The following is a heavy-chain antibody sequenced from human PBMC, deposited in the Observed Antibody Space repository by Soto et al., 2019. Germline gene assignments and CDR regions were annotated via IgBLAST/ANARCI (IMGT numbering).Heavy chain of an antibody. J-gene: IGHJ4*02. CDR3: ARDRGYSLDY. D-gene: IGHD3-10*01. CDR2: IHYSGTT. Sequence: SETLSLTCTVSGGSMRNYFWTWIRQPPGKGLEWIGYIHYSGTTSFFPSYNPSLRSRVTISEDTSKNQFSLKLLSVTTADTAVYYCARDRGYSLDYWGQGTLVTVSS. CDR1: GGSMRNYF. V-gene: IGHV4-59*01.